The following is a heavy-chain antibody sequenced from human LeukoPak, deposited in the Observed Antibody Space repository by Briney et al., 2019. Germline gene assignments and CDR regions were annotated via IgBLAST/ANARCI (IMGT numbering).Heavy chain of an antibody. CDR3: ARGAVGAIYYYYYYMDV. CDR2: IYYSGST. Sequence: SETLSLTCTVSGGSISSHYWSWIRQPPGKGLEWIGYIYYSGSTNYNPSLKSRVTISVDTSKNQFSLKLSSVTAADTAVYYCARGAVGAIYYYYYYMDVWGKGTTVTVSS. V-gene: IGHV4-59*11. CDR1: GGSISSHY. J-gene: IGHJ6*03. D-gene: IGHD1-26*01.